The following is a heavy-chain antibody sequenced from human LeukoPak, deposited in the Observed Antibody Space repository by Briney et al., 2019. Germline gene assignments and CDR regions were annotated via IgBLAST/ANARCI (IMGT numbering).Heavy chain of an antibody. CDR3: ARSRYDFWSGYFGFDY. Sequence: SETLSLTCTVSGGSISSYYWSWIRQPPGKGLEWIGYIYTSGSTNYNPSLKSRVTISVDTSKNQFSLKLSSVTAADTAVYYCARSRYDFWSGYFGFDYWGKGTLVTVSS. V-gene: IGHV4-4*09. J-gene: IGHJ4*02. CDR2: IYTSGST. CDR1: GGSISSYY. D-gene: IGHD3-3*01.